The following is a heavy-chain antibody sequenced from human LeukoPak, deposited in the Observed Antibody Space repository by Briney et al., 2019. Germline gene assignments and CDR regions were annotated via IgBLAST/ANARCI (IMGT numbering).Heavy chain of an antibody. D-gene: IGHD5-18*01. CDR3: ARLRYTYGKNFDY. CDR1: GFTFKAYW. V-gene: IGHV3-7*01. J-gene: IGHJ4*02. Sequence: PGGSLRLSCEASGFTFKAYWMSWVRQAPGTGLEWVANIQQDGSEKNYVDSVKGRFTISRDNARNSLYLEMNSLRDEDTAVYYCARLRYTYGKNFDYWGQGALVTVSS. CDR2: IQQDGSEK.